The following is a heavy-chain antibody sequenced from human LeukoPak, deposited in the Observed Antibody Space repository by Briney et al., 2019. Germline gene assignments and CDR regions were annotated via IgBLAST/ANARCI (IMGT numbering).Heavy chain of an antibody. CDR3: AKVLNYYASGYFDY. V-gene: IGHV3-23*01. J-gene: IGHJ4*02. D-gene: IGHD3-10*01. CDR1: GFTFSNYA. CDR2: ISGSGGST. Sequence: GGSLRLSCAASGFTFSNYAMSWVRQAPGKGLEWVSAISGSGGSTHYADSVKGRFTISRDNSKNTLYLQMNSLRAEDTAVYYCAKVLNYYASGYFDYWGQGTLVTVSP.